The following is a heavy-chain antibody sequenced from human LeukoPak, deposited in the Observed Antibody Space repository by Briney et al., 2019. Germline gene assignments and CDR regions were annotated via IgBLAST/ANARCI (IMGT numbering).Heavy chain of an antibody. D-gene: IGHD1-26*01. CDR3: ARGKSRGSHIDY. J-gene: IGHJ4*02. Sequence: IPSETLSLTCIVSGFSINIGYYWGWIRQPPGKGLECIGTIYHTGTTYYNPPLKSRVTISVDTSKNQFSLKLSSVTAADTAVYYCARGKSRGSHIDYWGQGTLVTVSS. CDR2: IYHTGTT. V-gene: IGHV4-38-2*02. CDR1: GFSINIGYY.